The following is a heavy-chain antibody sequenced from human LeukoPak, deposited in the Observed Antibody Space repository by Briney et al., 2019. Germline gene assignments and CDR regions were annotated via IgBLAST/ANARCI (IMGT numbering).Heavy chain of an antibody. Sequence: GASVKVSCKASVYTFTSYDINWVRQATGLGPEWMGWMNPNSGNTGYAQKFQGRATMTRNTSISTAYLELSSLTSEDTAVYYCARGPNKYDGGNSGSAWFDPWGQGSLVTVSS. J-gene: IGHJ5*02. D-gene: IGHD4-23*01. V-gene: IGHV1-8*01. CDR2: MNPNSGNT. CDR3: ARGPNKYDGGNSGSAWFDP. CDR1: VYTFTSYD.